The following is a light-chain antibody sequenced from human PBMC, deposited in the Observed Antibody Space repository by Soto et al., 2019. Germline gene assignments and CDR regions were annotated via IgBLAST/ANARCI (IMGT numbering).Light chain of an antibody. CDR3: SSYTTVFTYV. Sequence: QSALTQPASVSGSPGQSITVSCTGTSSDVGLYDYVSWFQQHPGKSPKLIIYEVSHRPSGVSSRFSGSKSGNTASLTISGLQTEDEANYYCSSYTTVFTYVFXTGTKVTVL. J-gene: IGLJ1*01. V-gene: IGLV2-14*01. CDR2: EVS. CDR1: SSDVGLYDY.